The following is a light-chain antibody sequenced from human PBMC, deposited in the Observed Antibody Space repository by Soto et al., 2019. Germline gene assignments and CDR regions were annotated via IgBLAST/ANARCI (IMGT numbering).Light chain of an antibody. CDR2: CAS. V-gene: IGKV1-27*01. Sequence: DIEMTQSPPSLSASLGDRVTISCRASQGISSSLAWSQQKPGTVPRLLIYCASTSQTGIPSRFSGSGSGTEFTLTISSLQSEDVAVYYCQQYNNFPATFGQGTKLEIK. CDR1: QGISSS. CDR3: QQYNNFPAT. J-gene: IGKJ2*01.